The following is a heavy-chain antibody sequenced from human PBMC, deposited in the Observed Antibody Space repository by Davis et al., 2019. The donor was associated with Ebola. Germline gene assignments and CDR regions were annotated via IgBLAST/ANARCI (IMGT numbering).Heavy chain of an antibody. Sequence: SCAASGFTFNRYWMSWVRQAPGKGLQWVANIKEDGSEKYYVDSVKGRFTISRDNAKNSLYLQMNSLRAEDTAVYYCARVSVPAALVPIDYYAMNVWGQGTTVTVSS. CDR1: GFTFNRYW. CDR3: ARVSVPAALVPIDYYAMNV. J-gene: IGHJ6*02. V-gene: IGHV3-7*03. CDR2: IKEDGSEK. D-gene: IGHD2-2*01.